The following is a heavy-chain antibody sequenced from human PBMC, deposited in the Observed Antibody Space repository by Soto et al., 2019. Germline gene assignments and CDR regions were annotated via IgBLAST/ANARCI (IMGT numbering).Heavy chain of an antibody. CDR3: AAIERWSDSNY. J-gene: IGHJ4*02. CDR2: IKEDGSEI. Sequence: EVQLVGSGGGLVQPGGSLRLSCVASGFTFSRYWMNWVRQAPGKGLEWVANIKEDGSEINYVDSLKGRFTISRDNAKESVYLQMNSLRAEDTGVYFCAAIERWSDSNYWGQGIPVAVSS. V-gene: IGHV3-7*01. D-gene: IGHD2-15*01. CDR1: GFTFSRYW.